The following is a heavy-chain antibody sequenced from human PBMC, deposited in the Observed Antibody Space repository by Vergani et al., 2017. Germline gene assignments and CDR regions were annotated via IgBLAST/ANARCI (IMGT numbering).Heavy chain of an antibody. Sequence: QVQLVQSGAEVKKPGSSVKVSCKASGGTFSSYAISWVRQAPGQGLEWMGGIIPIFGTANYAQKFQGRVTITADESTSTAYMELSSLRSEDTAVYYWAGWRSALAYYTSGDYYYYGMDVWGQGTTVTVSS. CDR2: IIPIFGTA. V-gene: IGHV1-69*01. D-gene: IGHD1-26*01. J-gene: IGHJ6*02. CDR3: AGWRSALAYYTSGDYYYYGMDV. CDR1: GGTFSSYA.